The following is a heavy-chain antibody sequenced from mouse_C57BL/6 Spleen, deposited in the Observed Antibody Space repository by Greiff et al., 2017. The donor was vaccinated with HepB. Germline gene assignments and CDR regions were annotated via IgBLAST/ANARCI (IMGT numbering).Heavy chain of an antibody. Sequence: VRVVESGAELVKPGASVKISCKASGYAFSSYWMNWVKQRPGKGLEWIGQIYPGDGDTNYNGKFKGKATLTADKSSSTAYMQLSSLTSEDSAVYFCARGDSGVYFDYWGQGTTLTVSS. D-gene: IGHD3-1*01. CDR2: IYPGDGDT. V-gene: IGHV1-80*01. CDR3: ARGDSGVYFDY. CDR1: GYAFSSYW. J-gene: IGHJ2*01.